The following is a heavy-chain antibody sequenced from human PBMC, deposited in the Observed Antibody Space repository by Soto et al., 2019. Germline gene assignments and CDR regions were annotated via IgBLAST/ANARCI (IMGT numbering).Heavy chain of an antibody. CDR3: ARNVPVTALGY. D-gene: IGHD4-17*01. V-gene: IGHV3-66*01. Sequence: PGWSLRLSSAASGVTVGNTYMAGVRQAPGKGLEWVSVTYSGGDTRYADSVKGRFTMSRDSTKNTVYLQMDSLRAEDTAVYFCARNVPVTALGYWGQGSLVTVSS. CDR2: TYSGGDT. J-gene: IGHJ4*02. CDR1: GVTVGNTY.